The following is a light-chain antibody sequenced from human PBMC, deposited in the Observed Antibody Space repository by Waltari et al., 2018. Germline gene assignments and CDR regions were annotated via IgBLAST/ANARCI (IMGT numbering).Light chain of an antibody. Sequence: EIVLTQSPGTLSLSPGERPTLSCRASQSVSSNYLAWYQQKPGQAPRLLIYSASSRATGIPDRFSGSGSGTDFTLTISRLEPEDFAVYYCQQYDNSWTFGQGTKVEIK. CDR1: QSVSSNY. J-gene: IGKJ1*01. V-gene: IGKV3-20*01. CDR3: QQYDNSWT. CDR2: SAS.